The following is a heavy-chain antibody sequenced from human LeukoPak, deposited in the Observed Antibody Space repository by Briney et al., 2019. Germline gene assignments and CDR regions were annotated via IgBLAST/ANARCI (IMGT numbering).Heavy chain of an antibody. Sequence: PGGSLRLSCAASGFTFSSYAMHWVRQAPGKGLEWVAVISYDGSNKYYADSVKGRFTISRDNSKNTLYLQMNSLRAEDTAVYYCARDKTNREMATIFSFDYWGQGTLVTVSS. D-gene: IGHD5-24*01. CDR1: GFTFSSYA. J-gene: IGHJ4*02. CDR3: ARDKTNREMATIFSFDY. CDR2: ISYDGSNK. V-gene: IGHV3-30-3*01.